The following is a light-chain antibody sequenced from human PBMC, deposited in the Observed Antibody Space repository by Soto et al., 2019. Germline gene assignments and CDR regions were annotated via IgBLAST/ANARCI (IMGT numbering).Light chain of an antibody. Sequence: DIQMTQSPSSLSASVEDRVIITCRASQSISNHLNWYQQKPGKAPKLLIFAASSLQSGVPTRFSGSRSGPDFTLTISSLQPEDFATYYCQQSYSSPPTYGQGRKVDIK. J-gene: IGKJ1*01. CDR3: QQSYSSPPT. CDR2: AAS. CDR1: QSISNH. V-gene: IGKV1-39*01.